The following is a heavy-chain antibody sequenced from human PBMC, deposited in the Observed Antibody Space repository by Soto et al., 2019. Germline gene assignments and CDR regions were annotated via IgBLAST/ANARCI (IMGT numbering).Heavy chain of an antibody. V-gene: IGHV1-24*01. J-gene: IGHJ5*02. Sequence: GAAVKVSCKVSGYTLTELSMHWVRQAPGKGXEWMGGFDPEDGETIYAQKFQGRVTMTEDTSTDTAYMELSSLRSEDTAVYYCATDPDYDGSGKLLSSSWFDPWGQGTLVTVSS. CDR1: GYTLTELS. D-gene: IGHD3-10*01. CDR3: ATDPDYDGSGKLLSSSWFDP. CDR2: FDPEDGET.